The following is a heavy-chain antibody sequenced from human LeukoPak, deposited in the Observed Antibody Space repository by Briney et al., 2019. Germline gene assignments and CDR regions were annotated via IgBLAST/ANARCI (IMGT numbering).Heavy chain of an antibody. CDR1: GASMSSYY. V-gene: IGHV4-4*07. CDR2: ISDTETS. Sequence: PSETLSLTCSVSGASMSSYYWSWIRQPAGQGLEWVGRISDTETSHYNPSLKGRVTMSLDTSNNHFSLKLSSVTAADTAVYYCARLAVPADKGAFDIWAHGTLVTVSS. CDR3: ARLAVPADKGAFDI. D-gene: IGHD2-2*01. J-gene: IGHJ3*02.